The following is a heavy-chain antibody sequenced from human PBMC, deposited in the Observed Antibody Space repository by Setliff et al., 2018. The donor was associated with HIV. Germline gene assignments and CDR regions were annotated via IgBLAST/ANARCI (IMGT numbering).Heavy chain of an antibody. D-gene: IGHD5-12*01. CDR1: GYTFSSYG. J-gene: IGHJ6*02. CDR2: ISPSNGYT. Sequence: ASVKVSCKASGYTFSSYGISWVRQAPGQGLEWMGWISPSNGYTDYAQKFRDRVTLTTDTSTSTAYMEVRSLTSEDTAVYYCASVPMEYSGYNSDSGSYYYHYGLDVWGQGTTVTVSS. CDR3: ASVPMEYSGYNSDSGSYYYHYGLDV. V-gene: IGHV1-18*01.